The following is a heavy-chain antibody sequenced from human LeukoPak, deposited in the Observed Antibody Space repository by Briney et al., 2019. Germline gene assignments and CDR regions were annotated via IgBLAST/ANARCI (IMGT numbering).Heavy chain of an antibody. V-gene: IGHV3-21*04. CDR1: GFTFSSYA. CDR3: ASADSSGYYPVDY. Sequence: GGSLRLSCAASGFTFSSYAMSWVRQAPGKGLEWVSAISSSGSTIYYADSVKGRFTISRDNAKNSLYLQMNSLRAEDTAVYYCASADSSGYYPVDYWGQGTLVTVSS. J-gene: IGHJ4*02. D-gene: IGHD3-22*01. CDR2: ISSSGSTI.